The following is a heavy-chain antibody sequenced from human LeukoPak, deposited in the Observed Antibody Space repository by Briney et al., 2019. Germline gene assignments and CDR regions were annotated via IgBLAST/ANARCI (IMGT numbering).Heavy chain of an antibody. CDR2: ISGSGGST. V-gene: IGHV3-23*01. D-gene: IGHD3-22*01. J-gene: IGHJ4*02. CDR1: GFTFSSYA. Sequence: PGGSLRLSCAASGFTFSSYAMSWVRQAPGKGLEWVSAISGSGGSTYYADSVKGRFTISRDNSKNTLYLQMNSLRAEDTAVYYCAKSKWYYYDSSGYSPFDYWGQGTLVTVSS. CDR3: AKSKWYYYDSSGYSPFDY.